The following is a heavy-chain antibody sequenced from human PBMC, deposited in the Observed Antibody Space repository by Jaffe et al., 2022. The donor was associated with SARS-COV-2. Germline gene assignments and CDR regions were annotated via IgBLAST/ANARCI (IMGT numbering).Heavy chain of an antibody. CDR3: ARNSGSYSKVFDY. V-gene: IGHV3-30-3*01. CDR1: GFTFSSYA. J-gene: IGHJ4*02. Sequence: QVQLVESGGGVVQPGRSLRLSCAASGFTFSSYAMHWVRQAPGKGLEWVAVISYDGSNKYYADSVKGRFTISRDNSKNTLYLQMNSLRAEDTAVYYCARNSGSYSKVFDYWGQGTLVTVSS. D-gene: IGHD1-26*01. CDR2: ISYDGSNK.